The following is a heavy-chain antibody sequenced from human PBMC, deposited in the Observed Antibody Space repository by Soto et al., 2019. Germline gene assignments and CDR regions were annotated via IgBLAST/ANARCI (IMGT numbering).Heavy chain of an antibody. Sequence: PGGSLRLSCAASGFTFSSYAMSWVRQAPGKGLEWVSAISGSGGSTYYADSVKGRFTISRDNSKNTLYLQMNSLRAEDTAVYYCAKNIVVVPAARDGPCDYWGQGTLVTVSS. D-gene: IGHD2-2*01. CDR1: GFTFSSYA. CDR2: ISGSGGST. J-gene: IGHJ4*02. V-gene: IGHV3-23*01. CDR3: AKNIVVVPAARDGPCDY.